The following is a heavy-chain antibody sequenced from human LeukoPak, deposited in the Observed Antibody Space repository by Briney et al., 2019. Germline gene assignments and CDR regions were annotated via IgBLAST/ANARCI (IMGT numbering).Heavy chain of an antibody. CDR1: GGTFSSYA. CDR2: INPSGGST. Sequence: GASVKVSCKASGGTFSSYAISWVRQAPGQGLEWMGIINPSGGSTSYAQKFQGRVTMTRDTSTSTVYMELSSLRSEDTAVYYCARGFSQRFYSPRYYFDYWGQGTLVTVSS. D-gene: IGHD3-3*01. V-gene: IGHV1-46*01. CDR3: ARGFSQRFYSPRYYFDY. J-gene: IGHJ4*02.